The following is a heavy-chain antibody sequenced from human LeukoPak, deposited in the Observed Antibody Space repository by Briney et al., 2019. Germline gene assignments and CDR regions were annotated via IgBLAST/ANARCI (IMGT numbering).Heavy chain of an antibody. CDR3: ARDGSNYDFWSGYSNYGMDV. J-gene: IGHJ6*02. Sequence: PGGSLRLSCAASGFTFSSYWMSWVRQAPGKGLEWVANIKQDGSEKYYVDSVKGRFTISRDNAKNSLYLQMNSLRAEDTAVYYCARDGSNYDFWSGYSNYGMDVWGQGTTVTVSS. D-gene: IGHD3-3*01. CDR2: IKQDGSEK. V-gene: IGHV3-7*01. CDR1: GFTFSSYW.